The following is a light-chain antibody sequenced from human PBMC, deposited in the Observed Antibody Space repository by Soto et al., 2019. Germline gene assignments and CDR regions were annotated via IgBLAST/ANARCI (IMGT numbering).Light chain of an antibody. CDR1: QIINTW. J-gene: IGKJ3*01. V-gene: IGKV1-5*03. CDR2: RAS. Sequence: DIQMTQSPSSLFASVGDRVIITCRASQIINTWLAWYQQRPGKAPKLLIYRASNLVNGVPSRFSGSGSGTEFTLTISSLQPDDFSIYYCQQYETYSGTFGPGTKVDL. CDR3: QQYETYSGT.